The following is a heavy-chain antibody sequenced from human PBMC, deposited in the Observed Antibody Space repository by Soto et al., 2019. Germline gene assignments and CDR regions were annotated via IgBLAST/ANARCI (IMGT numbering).Heavy chain of an antibody. J-gene: IGHJ1*01. CDR1: GGTFSRYT. CDR2: IIPFFGTT. V-gene: IGHV1-69*01. D-gene: IGHD3-9*01. CDR3: VREGEHYCCSLHCPFAW. Sequence: QVQLVQSGAEVKKPGSSVKVSCKASGGTFSRYTVTWVRQAPGQGLEWRGGIIPFFGTTNYAQKFQGRVTMTAVDSTSTAYMQLSSRMAEDTATYYCVREGEHYCCSLHCPFAWWGQGPQVTVSS.